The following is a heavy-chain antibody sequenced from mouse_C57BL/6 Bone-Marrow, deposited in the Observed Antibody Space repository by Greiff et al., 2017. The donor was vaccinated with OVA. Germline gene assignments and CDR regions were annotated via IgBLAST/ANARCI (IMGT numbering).Heavy chain of an antibody. J-gene: IGHJ2*01. Sequence: DVMLVESGGDLVKPGGSLKLSCAASGFTFSSYGMSWVRQTPDKRLEWVATISSGGSYTYYPDSVKGRFTISRDNAKNTLYLQMSSLKSEDTAMYYCARHSPPFYYYGSSYDYWGQGTTLTVSS. CDR2: ISSGGSYT. V-gene: IGHV5-6*02. CDR1: GFTFSSYG. CDR3: ARHSPPFYYYGSSYDY. D-gene: IGHD1-1*01.